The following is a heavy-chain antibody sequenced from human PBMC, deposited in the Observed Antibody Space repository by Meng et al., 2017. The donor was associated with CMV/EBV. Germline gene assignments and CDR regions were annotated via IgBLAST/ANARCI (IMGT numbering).Heavy chain of an antibody. CDR3: AKTGAYCSSTSCLSGMDV. CDR1: GFAFSSYS. CDR2: IWYDGSNK. J-gene: IGHJ6*02. D-gene: IGHD2-2*01. Sequence: GGSLRLSCAASGFAFSSYSMNWVRQAPGKGLEWVAVIWYDGSNKYYADSVKGRFTISRDNSKNTLYLQMNSLRAEDTAVYYCAKTGAYCSSTSCLSGMDVWGQGTTVTVSS. V-gene: IGHV3-33*06.